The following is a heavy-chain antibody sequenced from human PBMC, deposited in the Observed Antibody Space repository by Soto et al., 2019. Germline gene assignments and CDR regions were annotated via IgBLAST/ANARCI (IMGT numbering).Heavy chain of an antibody. J-gene: IGHJ4*02. V-gene: IGHV1-69*13. CDR2: IIPIFGTA. CDR3: ARDPPPYDILTGYDY. D-gene: IGHD3-9*01. Sequence: ASVKVSCEASGCTFSSYAISWVRQAPGQGLEWMGGIIPIFGTANYAQKFQGRVTITADESTSTAYMELSSLRSEDTAVYYCARDPPPYDILTGYDYWGQGTLVTVSS. CDR1: GCTFSSYA.